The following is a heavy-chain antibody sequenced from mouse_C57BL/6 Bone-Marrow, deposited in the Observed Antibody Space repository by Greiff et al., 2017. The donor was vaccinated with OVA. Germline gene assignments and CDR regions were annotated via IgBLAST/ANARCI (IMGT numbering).Heavy chain of an antibody. CDR3: ALITTVERYYYAMDY. CDR1: GYTFTSYW. Sequence: QVQLQQPGAELVKPGASVKLSCKASGYTFTSYWMHWVKQRPGQGLEWIGMIHPNSGSTNYNEKFKSKATLTVDKSSSTAYMQLSSLTSEDSAVYYCALITTVERYYYAMDYWGQGTSVTVSS. V-gene: IGHV1-64*01. D-gene: IGHD1-1*01. CDR2: IHPNSGST. J-gene: IGHJ4*01.